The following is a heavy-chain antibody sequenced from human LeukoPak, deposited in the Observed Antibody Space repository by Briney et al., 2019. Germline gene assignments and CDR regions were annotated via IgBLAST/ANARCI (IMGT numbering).Heavy chain of an antibody. D-gene: IGHD6-19*01. CDR1: GYSFTSYW. CDR3: ASIAVAGTRGYYFDY. J-gene: IGHJ4*02. Sequence: GESLKISCKGSGYSFTSYWIGWARQMPGKGLEWMGIIYPGDSDTRYSPSFQGQVTISADKSISTAYLQWSSLKASDTAMYYCASIAVAGTRGYYFDYWGQGTLVTVSS. CDR2: IYPGDSDT. V-gene: IGHV5-51*01.